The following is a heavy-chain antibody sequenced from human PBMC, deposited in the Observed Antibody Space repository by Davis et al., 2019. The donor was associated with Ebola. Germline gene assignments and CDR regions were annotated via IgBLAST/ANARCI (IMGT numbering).Heavy chain of an antibody. Sequence: SVKVSCKASGRTFNSFPLSWVRQAPGQGLEWMGRIMPILGVAVYPQKLQDRVTISADKSTSTVYLELSSLTYEDTALYYCASSDTTSSQWYFDYWGQGTQVTVSS. CDR1: GRTFNSFP. D-gene: IGHD2-15*01. CDR2: IMPILGVA. V-gene: IGHV1-69*02. CDR3: ASSDTTSSQWYFDY. J-gene: IGHJ4*02.